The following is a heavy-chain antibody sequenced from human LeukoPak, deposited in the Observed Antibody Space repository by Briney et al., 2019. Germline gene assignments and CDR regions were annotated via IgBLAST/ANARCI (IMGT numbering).Heavy chain of an antibody. Sequence: GGSLRLSCAASGITVSNNYMSWVRQAPGKGLEWVSLIYSGGSTYYADSVKGRFTISRDNSKNTLYLQMNSLRAEDTAVYYCAKSGGSSYYWGQGTLVTVSS. J-gene: IGHJ4*02. V-gene: IGHV3-53*01. CDR1: GITVSNNY. CDR2: IYSGGST. CDR3: AKSGGSSYY. D-gene: IGHD3-16*01.